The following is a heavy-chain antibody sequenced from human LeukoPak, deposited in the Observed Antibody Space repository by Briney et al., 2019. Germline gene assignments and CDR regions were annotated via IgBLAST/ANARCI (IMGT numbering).Heavy chain of an antibody. V-gene: IGHV3-21*01. CDR3: ARDTPPGYSSGWYGGGGPR. J-gene: IGHJ4*02. D-gene: IGHD6-19*01. CDR2: ISSSSSYI. Sequence: PGGSLRLSCAASGFTFSSYSMNWVRQAPGKGLEWVSSISSSSSYIYYADSVKGRFTISRANAKNSLYLQMNSLRAEDTAVYYCARDTPPGYSSGWYGGGGPRWGQGTLVTVSS. CDR1: GFTFSSYS.